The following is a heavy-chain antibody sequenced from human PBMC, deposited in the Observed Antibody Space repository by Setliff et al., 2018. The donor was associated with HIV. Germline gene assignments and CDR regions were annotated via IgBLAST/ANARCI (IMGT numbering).Heavy chain of an antibody. CDR3: ARGRPDDSVGFGY. CDR2: IYYSGST. D-gene: IGHD3-22*01. CDR1: GGSISSDAYY. J-gene: IGHJ4*02. Sequence: PSETLSLTCTVSGGSISSDAYYWSWIRQHPGKGLEWIGYIYYSGSTNYNPSLKSRVTISVDTSKNQFSLKLTSVTAADTAVYYCARGRPDDSVGFGYWGQGTLVTVSS. V-gene: IGHV4-61*08.